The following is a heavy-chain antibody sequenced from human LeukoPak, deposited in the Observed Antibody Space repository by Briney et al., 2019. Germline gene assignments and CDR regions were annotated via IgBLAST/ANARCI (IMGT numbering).Heavy chain of an antibody. Sequence: TSETLSLTCAVYGGSFSDYYWGWIRQPPGKGLEWIGNIFYTGSTYYNPSLKSRVTISVDTSKNQFSLKLSSVTAADTAVYYCAREARDYGDYWFDYWGQGTLVTVSS. D-gene: IGHD4-17*01. J-gene: IGHJ4*02. CDR1: GGSFSDYY. CDR3: AREARDYGDYWFDY. CDR2: IFYTGST. V-gene: IGHV4-34*12.